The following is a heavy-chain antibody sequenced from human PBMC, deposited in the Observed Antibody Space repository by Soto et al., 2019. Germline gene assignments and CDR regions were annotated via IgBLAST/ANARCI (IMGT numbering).Heavy chain of an antibody. Sequence: QVQLQESGPGLVKPSGTLSLTCAVSGASISDKNWWSWVRQPPGKGLEWIGEIYRSGTTNYNSSLKSRVTISMDKPKNQIFLKLTSVAAADSAVYYCARHIGVTGTRGFDYWGQGTLVTVSS. CDR2: IYRSGTT. V-gene: IGHV4-4*02. D-gene: IGHD6-19*01. CDR3: ARHIGVTGTRGFDY. CDR1: GASISDKNW. J-gene: IGHJ4*02.